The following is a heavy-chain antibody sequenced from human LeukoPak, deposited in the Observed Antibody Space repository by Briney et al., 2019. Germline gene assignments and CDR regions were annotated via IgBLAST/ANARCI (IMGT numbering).Heavy chain of an antibody. CDR2: IKQDGSDK. J-gene: IGHJ4*02. D-gene: IGHD6-13*01. Sequence: PGGSLRLSCPASGFTFSNYWMSWVRQAPGKGLEGVVNIKQDGSDKNYVDSMKGRFTISRDNAKNSLYLQMNSLRAEDTAVYYCARVGSSSWFRDYWGQGTLVTVSS. CDR1: GFTFSNYW. V-gene: IGHV3-7*01. CDR3: ARVGSSSWFRDY.